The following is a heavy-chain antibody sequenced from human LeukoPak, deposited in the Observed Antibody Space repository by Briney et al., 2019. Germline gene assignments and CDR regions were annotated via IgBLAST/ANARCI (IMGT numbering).Heavy chain of an antibody. Sequence: SETLSLTCAVYGGSFSGYYWSWIRQPPGKGLEWIGEINHSGSTNYNPSLKSRVTISVDTSKNQFSLKLSSVTAADTAVYYCAIVFHILNTRFGDDYWGQGTLVTVSS. CDR2: INHSGST. D-gene: IGHD3-16*01. CDR1: GGSFSGYY. CDR3: AIVFHILNTRFGDDY. J-gene: IGHJ4*02. V-gene: IGHV4-34*01.